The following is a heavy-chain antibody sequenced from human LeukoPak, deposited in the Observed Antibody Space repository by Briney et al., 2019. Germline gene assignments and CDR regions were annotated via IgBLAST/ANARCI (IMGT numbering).Heavy chain of an antibody. J-gene: IGHJ4*02. D-gene: IGHD3-22*01. CDR1: GFTFSSDA. V-gene: IGHV3-23*01. Sequence: GGSLRLSCAASGFTFSSDAMSWVRQAPGKGLEWVSAISGSGGSTYYADSEKGRFTISRDNSKNPLYLQMNSLRAEDTAVYYCAKVPGSTLMIARRDFDYWGQGTLVTVSS. CDR3: AKVPGSTLMIARRDFDY. CDR2: ISGSGGST.